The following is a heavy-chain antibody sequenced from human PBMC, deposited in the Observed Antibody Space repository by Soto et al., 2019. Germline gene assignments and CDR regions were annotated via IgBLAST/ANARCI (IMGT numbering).Heavy chain of an antibody. CDR3: ARGHGRFAH. CDR2: IDHSGFT. V-gene: IGHV4-34*01. J-gene: IGHJ4*02. Sequence: SETLSLTCDVSGGSFTGYYWSWIRQPPGKGLEWIGEIDHSGFTNYNPSLTGRVTISLDTSKSQFSLKLSSLTAADTAFYFCARGHGRFAHWGQGTLVTVSS. CDR1: GGSFTGYY.